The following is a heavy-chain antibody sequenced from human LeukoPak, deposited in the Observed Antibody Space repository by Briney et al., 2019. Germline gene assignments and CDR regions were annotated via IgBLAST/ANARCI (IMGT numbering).Heavy chain of an antibody. D-gene: IGHD2-15*01. V-gene: IGHV3-23*01. CDR3: AKRYCKSATCRSDMDA. J-gene: IGHJ6*02. CDR1: GFTFSSYG. CDR2: ISGSGGST. Sequence: GGSLRLSCAASGFTFSSYGMHWVRQAPGKGLEWVSAISGSGGSTYYADSVKGRFTISRDNPRNTLYLQMDRLRPEDTAVYYCAKRYCKSATCRSDMDAWGQGTTVTVS.